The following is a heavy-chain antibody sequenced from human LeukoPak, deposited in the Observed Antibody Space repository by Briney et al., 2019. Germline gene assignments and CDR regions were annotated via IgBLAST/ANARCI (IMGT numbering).Heavy chain of an antibody. CDR2: IIPVFGTA. Sequence: SVKVSCKASGGTFSSYAIRWVRQAPGQGLEWMGRIIPVFGTANYAQKFQGRVTITTDESTSTAYMELSSLRSEDTAVYYCARDGDPNTATLDYWGQGTLVTVSS. D-gene: IGHD5-18*01. J-gene: IGHJ4*02. V-gene: IGHV1-69*05. CDR3: ARDGDPNTATLDY. CDR1: GGTFSSYA.